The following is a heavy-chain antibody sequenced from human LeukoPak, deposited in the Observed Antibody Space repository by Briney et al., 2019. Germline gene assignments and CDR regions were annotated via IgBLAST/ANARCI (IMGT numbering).Heavy chain of an antibody. Sequence: GGSLTLSRAAYGFTFSDYYMSWLRQAPGKGLEWVSYISSSRSYTKYADSVKGRFTISRDNAKNSPYLQMNSLRAEDTAVYYCARVIGGIRYFDWYNWFDPWGQGTLVTVSS. CDR2: ISSSRSYT. J-gene: IGHJ5*02. V-gene: IGHV3-11*05. CDR1: GFTFSDYY. D-gene: IGHD3-9*01. CDR3: ARVIGGIRYFDWYNWFDP.